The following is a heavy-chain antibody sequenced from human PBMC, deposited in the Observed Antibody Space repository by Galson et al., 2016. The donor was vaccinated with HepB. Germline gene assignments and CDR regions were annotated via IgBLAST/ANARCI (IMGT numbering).Heavy chain of an antibody. CDR1: GFFFSSYG. D-gene: IGHD5-12*01. J-gene: IGHJ6*02. CDR2: LSFDGVSE. V-gene: IGHV3-30*03. CDR3: LRQHTVATLEGYYGLDD. Sequence: SLRLSCAASGFFFSSYGMNWVRQAPGKGLEWVAFLSFDGVSEFYVDSVKGRFTISRDTYKNILFLQMNSLRIEDTALYYCLRQHTVATLEGYYGLDDWGQGTTVIVSS.